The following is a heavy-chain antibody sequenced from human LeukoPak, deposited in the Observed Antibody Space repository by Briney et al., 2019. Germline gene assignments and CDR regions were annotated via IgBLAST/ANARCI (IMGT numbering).Heavy chain of an antibody. J-gene: IGHJ3*02. V-gene: IGHV3-48*03. Sequence: GGSLRLACAASGFTFSSYEMNWVRQAPGKGLEWVSYISSSGSTIYYADSVKDRFTISRDNSKNTLYLQMNSLRAEDTAVYYCAKETVVVVAATPDAFDIWAKGQWSPSLQ. D-gene: IGHD2-15*01. CDR1: GFTFSSYE. CDR3: AKETVVVVAATPDAFDI. CDR2: ISSSGSTI.